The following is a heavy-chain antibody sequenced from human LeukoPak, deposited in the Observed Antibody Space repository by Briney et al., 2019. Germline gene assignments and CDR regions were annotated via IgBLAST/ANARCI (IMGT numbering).Heavy chain of an antibody. CDR3: AKDGGYSYGLYYMDV. J-gene: IGHJ6*03. CDR1: GFTFDDYA. D-gene: IGHD5-18*01. CDR2: ISWSSGSI. Sequence: PGGSLRLSCAASGFTFDDYAMHWVRQAPGKGLEWVSGISWSSGSIGYADSVKGRFTISRDNAKNSLYLQMNSLRAEDTALYYCAKDGGYSYGLYYMDVWGKGTTVTVSS. V-gene: IGHV3-9*01.